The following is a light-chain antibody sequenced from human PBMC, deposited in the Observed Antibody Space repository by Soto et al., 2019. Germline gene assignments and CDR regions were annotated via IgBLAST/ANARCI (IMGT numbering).Light chain of an antibody. CDR2: AAS. Sequence: DIQMTQSPSFVSASVGDRVTITCRASQGISTWLAWYQQKPGKAPNLLIYAASNLQNGVPSRFSGSVSGTDFTLTISSLQPEDFATYYRQQTNTFPLSFGPGTKVDVK. CDR1: QGISTW. V-gene: IGKV1-12*01. J-gene: IGKJ3*01. CDR3: QQTNTFPLS.